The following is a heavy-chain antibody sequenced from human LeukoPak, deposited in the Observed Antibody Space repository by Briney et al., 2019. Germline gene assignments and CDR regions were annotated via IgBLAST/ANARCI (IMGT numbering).Heavy chain of an antibody. Sequence: SETLSLTCAVYGGSFSGYYWSWIRQPPGKGLEWIGEINHGGSTNYNPSLKSRVTISVDTSKNQFSLKLSSVTAADTAVYYCARGYCSSTSCYRQYNWFDPWGQGTLVTVSS. D-gene: IGHD2-2*01. CDR2: INHGGST. CDR3: ARGYCSSTSCYRQYNWFDP. J-gene: IGHJ5*02. V-gene: IGHV4-34*01. CDR1: GGSFSGYY.